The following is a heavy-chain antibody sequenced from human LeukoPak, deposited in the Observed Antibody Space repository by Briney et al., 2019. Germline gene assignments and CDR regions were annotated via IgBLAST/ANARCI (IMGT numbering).Heavy chain of an antibody. V-gene: IGHV4-31*03. D-gene: IGHD3-10*01. Sequence: SQTLSLTCTVSGGSISSGGYSWSWIRQHPGKGLEWIGYIYYSGSTYYNPSLKSRVTISVDTSKNQFSLKLSSVTAADTAVYYCASQYYGSGSYYRDYWGQGTLVTVSS. J-gene: IGHJ4*02. CDR3: ASQYYGSGSYYRDY. CDR1: GGSISSGGYS. CDR2: IYYSGST.